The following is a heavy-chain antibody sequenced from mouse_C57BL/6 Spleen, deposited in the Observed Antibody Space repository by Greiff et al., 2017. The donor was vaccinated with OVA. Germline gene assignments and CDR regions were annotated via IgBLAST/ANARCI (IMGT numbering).Heavy chain of an antibody. Sequence: EVKLVESGPGLVKPSQSLSLTCSVTGYSITSGYYWNWIRQFPGNKLEWMGYISYDGSNNYNPSLKNRISITRDTSKNQFFLKLNSVTTEDTATYYCARSGEHYAMDYWGQGTSVTVSS. CDR1: GYSITSGYY. CDR3: ARSGEHYAMDY. J-gene: IGHJ4*01. D-gene: IGHD2-13*01. V-gene: IGHV3-6*01. CDR2: ISYDGSN.